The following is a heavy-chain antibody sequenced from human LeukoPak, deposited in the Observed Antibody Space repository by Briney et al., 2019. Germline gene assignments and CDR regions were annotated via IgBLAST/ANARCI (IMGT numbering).Heavy chain of an antibody. V-gene: IGHV3-30*18. J-gene: IGHJ4*02. D-gene: IGHD2-15*01. CDR1: GFTFSSYG. CDR2: ISYDGSNK. Sequence: GGSLRLSCAASGFTFSSYGLHWVRQAPGKGLGWVALISYDGSNKYYADSVKGRFTISRDNSKNTLYLQMNSLRAEDTAVYYCAKDDCRGCYGVVDYWGQGTLVTVSS. CDR3: AKDDCRGCYGVVDY.